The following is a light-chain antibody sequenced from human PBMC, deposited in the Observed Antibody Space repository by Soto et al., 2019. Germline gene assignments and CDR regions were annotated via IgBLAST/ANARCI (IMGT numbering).Light chain of an antibody. J-gene: IGKJ1*01. CDR2: GAS. V-gene: IGKV3-20*01. CDR1: QSVSSY. CDR3: QQYGDSPFT. Sequence: EIVLTQSPATLSLSPGERATLSCRASQSVSSYLAWYQQKPGQAPRLLIYGASNRATGIPDRFSGSGSGTDFTLTISRLEPEDFALYYCQQYGDSPFTFGQGTKVDIK.